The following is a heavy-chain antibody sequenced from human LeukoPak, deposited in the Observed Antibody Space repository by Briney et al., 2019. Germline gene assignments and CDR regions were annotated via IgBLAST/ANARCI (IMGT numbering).Heavy chain of an antibody. CDR3: AKDGSLRRFDY. CDR2: ISWNSGSI. CDR1: GFTFDDYA. D-gene: IGHD3-10*01. J-gene: IGHJ4*02. Sequence: GGSLRLSCAASGFTFDDYAMHWVRQAPGKGLEWVSGISWNSGSIGYADSVKGRFTISRDNAKNTLYLQMNSLRAEDTAVYYCAKDGSLRRFDYWGQGTLVTVSS. V-gene: IGHV3-9*01.